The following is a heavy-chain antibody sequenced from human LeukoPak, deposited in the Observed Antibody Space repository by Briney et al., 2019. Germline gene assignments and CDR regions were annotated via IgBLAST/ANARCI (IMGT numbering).Heavy chain of an antibody. CDR3: ARDPGGYCSSTSCPIDY. Sequence: ASVKVSCKASGYTFTSYDINWVRQATGQGLEWMGWMNPNSGNTGYAQKFQGRVTMTRNTSISTAYMGLSRLRSDDTAVYYCARDPGGYCSSTSCPIDYWGQGTLVTVSS. J-gene: IGHJ4*02. CDR1: GYTFTSYD. D-gene: IGHD2-2*01. CDR2: MNPNSGNT. V-gene: IGHV1-8*01.